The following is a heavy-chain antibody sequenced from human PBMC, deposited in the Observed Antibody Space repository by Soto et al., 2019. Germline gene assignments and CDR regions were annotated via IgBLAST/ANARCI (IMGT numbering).Heavy chain of an antibody. CDR3: AKDRRSVSDGATEYFDY. J-gene: IGHJ4*02. D-gene: IGHD5-12*01. CDR2: ISGSGSST. Sequence: GGSLRLSCAASGFTFSSYAMSWVRQAPGKGLEWVSAISGSGSSTYYADSVKGRFTISRDNSKNTLYLQMNSLRAEDTAVYYCAKDRRSVSDGATEYFDYWGQGTLVTVSS. V-gene: IGHV3-23*01. CDR1: GFTFSSYA.